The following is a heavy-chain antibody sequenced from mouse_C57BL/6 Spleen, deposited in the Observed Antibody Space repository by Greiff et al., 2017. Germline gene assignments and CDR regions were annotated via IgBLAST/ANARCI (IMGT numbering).Heavy chain of an antibody. V-gene: IGHV1-54*01. CDR2: INPGSGGT. Sequence: QVQLQQSGAELVRPGTSVKVSCKASGYAFTNYLIEWVKQRPGQGLEWIGVINPGSGGTNYTEKFKGKATLTADKSSSTAYMQLSSLTSEDSAVYFCARSGSQYMNYSRFAYWGQGTLVTVSA. CDR1: GYAFTNYL. CDR3: ARSGSQYMNYSRFAY. D-gene: IGHD1-3*01. J-gene: IGHJ3*01.